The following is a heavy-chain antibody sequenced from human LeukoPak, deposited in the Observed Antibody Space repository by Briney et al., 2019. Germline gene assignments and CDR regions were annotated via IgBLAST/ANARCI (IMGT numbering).Heavy chain of an antibody. CDR2: INAGNGNT. D-gene: IGHD5-18*01. CDR3: ARDRSGRGYSYGIDY. J-gene: IGHJ4*02. Sequence: ASVKVSCKASGYTFTSYAMHWVRQAPGQRLEWMGWINAGNGNTKYSQKFQGRVTITREKSASTAYMELSSLRSEDTAVYYCARDRSGRGYSYGIDYWGQGTLVTVSS. CDR1: GYTFTSYA. V-gene: IGHV1-3*01.